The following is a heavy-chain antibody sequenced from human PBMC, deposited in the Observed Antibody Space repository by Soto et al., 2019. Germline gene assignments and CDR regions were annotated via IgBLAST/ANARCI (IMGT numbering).Heavy chain of an antibody. CDR1: GFTFSSYV. CDR3: AKDGLGSCTGGTCYGSDY. Sequence: EVQLLESGGNLVQPGGSLRLSCAASGFTFSSYVMSWVRQAPGKGLEWVSTISGSGASIYDADSVKGRFTISRDNSKNTVYLHMNSLRAEDTAVYYGAKDGLGSCTGGTCYGSDYWGQGTLVTVSS. J-gene: IGHJ4*02. D-gene: IGHD2-15*01. CDR2: ISGSGASI. V-gene: IGHV3-23*01.